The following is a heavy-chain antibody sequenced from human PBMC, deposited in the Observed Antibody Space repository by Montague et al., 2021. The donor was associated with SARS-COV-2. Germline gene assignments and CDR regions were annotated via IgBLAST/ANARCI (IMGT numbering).Heavy chain of an antibody. J-gene: IGHJ4*02. CDR2: LLLENKKYS. Sequence: CAISGDSVAKNRRRSEEHTYAPQSRFDLVCRLLLENKKYSDYAPSVRGRLTVNPDASKNEFSLELNYVTPEDTAVYYCVRYSGWFYLDFWGQGTLVTVSS. V-gene: IGHV6-1*01. CDR3: VRYSGWFYLDF. D-gene: IGHD6-19*01. CDR1: GDSVAKNRRR.